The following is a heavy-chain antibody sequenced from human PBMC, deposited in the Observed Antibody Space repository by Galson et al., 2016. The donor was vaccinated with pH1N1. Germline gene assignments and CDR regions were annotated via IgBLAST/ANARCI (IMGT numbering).Heavy chain of an antibody. D-gene: IGHD5-12*01. V-gene: IGHV3-30*02. Sequence: YADSVKGRFTISRDNSRRTLLLHMNSLRPEDTAVYYCAKDQYSGFDDEAFDQWGQGTLVTVSS. J-gene: IGHJ4*02. CDR3: AKDQYSGFDDEAFDQ.